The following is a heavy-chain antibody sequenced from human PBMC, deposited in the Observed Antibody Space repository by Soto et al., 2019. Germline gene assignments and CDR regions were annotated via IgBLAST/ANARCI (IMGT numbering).Heavy chain of an antibody. V-gene: IGHV3-74*01. CDR1: GFTLSSYW. CDR3: ARLPNKSPQN. Sequence: EVQLVESGGGLVQPGGSLRLSCVASGFTLSSYWMHWVRQAPGKGLVWVSSISNDGSSIYADPVKGRFTISRDNAKNTLDLQMNRLRAEDTAVYYCARLPNKSPQNWGQGTLVIVSP. CDR2: ISNDGSS. J-gene: IGHJ1*01.